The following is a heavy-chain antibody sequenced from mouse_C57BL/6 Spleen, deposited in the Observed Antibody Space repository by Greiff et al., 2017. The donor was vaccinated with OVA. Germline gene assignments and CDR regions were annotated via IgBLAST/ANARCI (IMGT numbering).Heavy chain of an antibody. CDR3: ARGGGYVPFDY. D-gene: IGHD2-2*01. V-gene: IGHV5-16*01. Sequence: EVKLVESEGGLVQPGSSMKLSCTASGFTFSDYYMAWVRQVPEKGLEWVANINYDGSSTYYLDSLKSRFIISRDNAKNILYLQMSSLKSEDTATYYCARGGGYVPFDYWGQGTTLTVSS. CDR1: GFTFSDYY. CDR2: INYDGSST. J-gene: IGHJ2*01.